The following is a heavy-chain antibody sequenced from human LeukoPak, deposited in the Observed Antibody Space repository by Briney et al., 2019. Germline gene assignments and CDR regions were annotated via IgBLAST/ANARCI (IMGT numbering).Heavy chain of an antibody. J-gene: IGHJ6*03. CDR3: AKDWTRNHILTEVDYYYYMDV. CDR1: GFTFSSYG. CDR2: IRYDGSNK. Sequence: GSLRLSCAASGFTFSSYGMHWVRQAPGKGLEWVAFIRYDGSNKYYADSVKGRFTISRDNSKNTMYLQMHSLRAEDTAVYYSAKDWTRNHILTEVDYYYYMDVWGKGTTVTVSS. V-gene: IGHV3-30*02. D-gene: IGHD1-14*01.